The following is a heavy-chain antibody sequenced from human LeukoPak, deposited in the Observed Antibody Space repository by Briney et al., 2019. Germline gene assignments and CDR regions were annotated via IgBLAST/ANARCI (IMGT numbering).Heavy chain of an antibody. Sequence: GGSLRLSCAASGFTFSSYIMNWVRQAPGKGLEWLSYISNSGSTIYYADSVKGRFSISRDNAKNSLWLRMSSLRAEDTAVYYCARGRGSCSGGTCYVDFWGQGTLVTVSS. J-gene: IGHJ4*02. V-gene: IGHV3-48*01. CDR1: GFTFSSYI. CDR3: ARGRGSCSGGTCYVDF. CDR2: ISNSGSTI. D-gene: IGHD2-15*01.